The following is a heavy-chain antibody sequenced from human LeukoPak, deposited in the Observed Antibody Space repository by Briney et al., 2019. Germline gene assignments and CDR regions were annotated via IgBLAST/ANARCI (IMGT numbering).Heavy chain of an antibody. D-gene: IGHD3-10*01. CDR3: ARDREYYFDY. Sequence: GGSLRLSCAASGFTFSSYGMHWVRQAPGKGLEWVAVIWYDGSNKYYADSVKGRFTISRDNSKNTLYLQMNSLRAEDTAVYCCARDREYYFDYWGQGTLVTVSS. V-gene: IGHV3-33*01. CDR1: GFTFSSYG. J-gene: IGHJ4*02. CDR2: IWYDGSNK.